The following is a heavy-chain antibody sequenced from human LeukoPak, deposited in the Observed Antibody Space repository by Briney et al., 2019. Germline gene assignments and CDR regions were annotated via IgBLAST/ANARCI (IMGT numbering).Heavy chain of an antibody. CDR3: ATLVNPYYYYYMDV. CDR2: FDPEDGET. V-gene: IGHV1-24*01. CDR1: GYTLTELS. D-gene: IGHD3-22*01. Sequence: ASVKVSCKVSGYTLTELSMHWVRQAPGTGLEWMGGFDPEDGETIYAQKFQGRVTMTEDTSTDTAYMELSSLRSEDTAVYYCATLVNPYYYYYMDVWGKGTTVTVSS. J-gene: IGHJ6*03.